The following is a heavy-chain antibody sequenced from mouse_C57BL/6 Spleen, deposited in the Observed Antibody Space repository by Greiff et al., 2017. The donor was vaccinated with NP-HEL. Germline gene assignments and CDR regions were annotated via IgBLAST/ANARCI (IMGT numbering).Heavy chain of an antibody. Sequence: DVQLQESGPGLVKPSQSLSLTCSVTGYSITSGYYWNWIRQFPGNKLEWMGYISYDGSNNYNPSLKNRISITRDTPKNQFFLKLNSVTTEDTATYYCARDPPHHGAMDYWGQGTSVTVSS. CDR3: ARDPPHHGAMDY. J-gene: IGHJ4*01. CDR2: ISYDGSN. CDR1: GYSITSGYY. V-gene: IGHV3-6*01.